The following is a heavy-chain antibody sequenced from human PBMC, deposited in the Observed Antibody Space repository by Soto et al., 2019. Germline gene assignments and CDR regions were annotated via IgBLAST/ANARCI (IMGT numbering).Heavy chain of an antibody. J-gene: IGHJ4*02. Sequence: NVARKGSGYAKSFYDGNWVSHAPRQGLEWMGWMNPNTGNTRYAQHFQGRLIMTRDTSISTAFMELSSLRSDDTAVYYCAREVGYYDGSGYYSFDYCGQGTLVTV. CDR3: AREVGYYDGSGYYSFDY. CDR2: MNPNTGNT. V-gene: IGHV1-8*01. D-gene: IGHD3-22*01. CDR1: GYAKSFYD.